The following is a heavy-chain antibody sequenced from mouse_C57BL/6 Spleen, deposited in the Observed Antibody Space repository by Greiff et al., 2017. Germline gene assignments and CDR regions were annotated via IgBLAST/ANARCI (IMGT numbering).Heavy chain of an antibody. CDR2: IDPETGGT. D-gene: IGHD4-1*01. CDR1: GYTFTDYE. V-gene: IGHV1-15*01. J-gene: IGHJ2*01. Sequence: VKLVESGAELVRPGASVTLSCKASGYTFTDYEMHWVKQTPVHGLEWIGAIDPETGGTAYNQKFKGKAILTAAKSSSTAYMELRSLTSEVSAVYYCTRDWGYWGQGTTLTVSS. CDR3: TRDWGY.